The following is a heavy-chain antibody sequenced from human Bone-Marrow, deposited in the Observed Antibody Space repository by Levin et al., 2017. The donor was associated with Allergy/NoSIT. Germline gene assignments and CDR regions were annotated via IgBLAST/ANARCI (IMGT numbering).Heavy chain of an antibody. CDR1: GYTFTSFS. CDR3: VSKSTGNNYGFDY. D-gene: IGHD1-14*01. V-gene: IGHV1-3*01. Sequence: VASVKVSCKASGYTFTSFSMHWVRQAPGQGLEWMGWINGGSGNTKRSQKFQGRVTFTRDTSASTAYMELSSLGSDDTAVYYCVSKSTGNNYGFDYWGQGTLVTVSS. CDR2: INGGSGNT. J-gene: IGHJ4*02.